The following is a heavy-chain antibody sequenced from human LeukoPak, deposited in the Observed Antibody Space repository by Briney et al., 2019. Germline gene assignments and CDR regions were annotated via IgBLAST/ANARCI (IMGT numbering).Heavy chain of an antibody. CDR2: ISPICSTA. CDR1: GCTFSSYA. V-gene: IGHV1-69*13. CDR3: ASLVTSVAGAGTEYLQH. Sequence: ASVKLSCKASGCTFSSYAISWVRQAPGQGLEWMGGISPICSTANYAQKFQGRFTITADESTSTAYMEMSSLRAEDTAVYYCASLVTSVAGAGTEYLQHWGRGTLVIVSS. J-gene: IGHJ1*01. D-gene: IGHD6-13*01.